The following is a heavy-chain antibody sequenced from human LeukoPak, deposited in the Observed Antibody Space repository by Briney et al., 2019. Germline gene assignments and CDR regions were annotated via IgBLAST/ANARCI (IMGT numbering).Heavy chain of an antibody. D-gene: IGHD4-17*01. J-gene: IGHJ4*02. CDR1: GIAFSSYA. CDR3: AKGSDYGDYIFNC. Sequence: GGSLRLSCAASGIAFSSYAMSGVRQAQGKGLEGVSGISGAGTTTYYADSVKGRFTISRDNSENTLSLQMNSLRAEDTALYYCAKGSDYGDYIFNCWGQGTQVTASS. V-gene: IGHV3-23*01. CDR2: ISGAGTTT.